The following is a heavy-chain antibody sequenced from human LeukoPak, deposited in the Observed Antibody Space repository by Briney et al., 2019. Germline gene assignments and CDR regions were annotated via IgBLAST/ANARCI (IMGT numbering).Heavy chain of an antibody. CDR2: ISSSSSYI. D-gene: IGHD1-26*01. CDR1: GFTFSSYS. V-gene: IGHV3-21*01. J-gene: IGHJ3*02. Sequence: GGSLRLSCAASGFTFSSYSMNWVRQAPGKGLEWVSSISSSSSYIYYADSVKGRFTISRDNAKNSLYLQMNSRRAEDTAVYYCARDLHSGSYYDAFDIWGQGTMVTVSS. CDR3: ARDLHSGSYYDAFDI.